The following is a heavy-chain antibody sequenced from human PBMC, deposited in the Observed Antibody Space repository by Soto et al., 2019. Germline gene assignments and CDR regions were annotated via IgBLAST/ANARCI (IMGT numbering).Heavy chain of an antibody. Sequence: QVQLQESGPGLVKPSETLSLTCTVSGGSIRSYYWIWIRQPPGKGLEWVGYIYYSGSTNYNPSLKSRVTTSVDTYKIQFSLKRSSVTSADTDVYYCAREVGGDDLWSGYYMKWFDPCGQGTLVTVSS. CDR3: AREVGGDDLWSGYYMKWFDP. CDR1: GGSIRSYY. J-gene: IGHJ5*02. D-gene: IGHD3-3*01. CDR2: IYYSGST. V-gene: IGHV4-59*01.